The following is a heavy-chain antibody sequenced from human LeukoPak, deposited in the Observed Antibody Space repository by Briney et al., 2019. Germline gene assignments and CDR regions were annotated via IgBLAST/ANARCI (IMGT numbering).Heavy chain of an antibody. CDR3: AKDQISGVTPGYYGLDV. Sequence: GGSLRLSCAASGFTFNNYAMAWVRQAPGKGLQWVPGISGSGATTYYTDSVKGRFTISRDNSKNTLYLQMNSLRDEDTAVYYCAKDQISGVTPGYYGLDVWGQGTTVTVSS. D-gene: IGHD4-23*01. V-gene: IGHV3-23*01. J-gene: IGHJ6*02. CDR2: ISGSGATT. CDR1: GFTFNNYA.